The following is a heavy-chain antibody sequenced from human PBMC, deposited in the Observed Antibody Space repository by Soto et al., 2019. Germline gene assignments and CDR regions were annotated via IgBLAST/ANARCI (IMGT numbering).Heavy chain of an antibody. V-gene: IGHV3-11*01. CDR2: ISSSGSTI. J-gene: IGHJ5*02. CDR3: ARDLSSGWRNWFDP. D-gene: IGHD6-19*01. CDR1: GFTFSDYY. Sequence: GSLRLSCAASGFTFSDYYMSWIRQAPGKGLEWVSYISSSGSTIYYADSVKGRFTISRDNAKNSPYLQMNSLRAEDTAVYYCARDLSSGWRNWFDPWGQGTLVTVS.